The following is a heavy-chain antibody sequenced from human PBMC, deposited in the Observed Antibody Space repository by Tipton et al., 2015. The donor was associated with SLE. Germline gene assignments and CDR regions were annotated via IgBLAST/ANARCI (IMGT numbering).Heavy chain of an antibody. V-gene: IGHV5-51*03. CDR2: IYPGDSDI. Sequence: QLVQSGPEVKKPGESLKISCKGSGYSFATSWIGWVRQRPGKGLEWVGNIYPGDSDIRYSPSFQGQVTISVDKSISTAYLQWSSLKASDTAMYFCARRGQWLTRGSAFDIWGQGTMVTVSS. CDR3: ARRGQWLTRGSAFDI. CDR1: GYSFATSW. J-gene: IGHJ3*02. D-gene: IGHD6-19*01.